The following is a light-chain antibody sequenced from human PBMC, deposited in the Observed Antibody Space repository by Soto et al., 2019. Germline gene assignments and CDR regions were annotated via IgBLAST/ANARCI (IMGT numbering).Light chain of an antibody. CDR2: PAS. CDR3: HQVIIYPLP. Sequence: IQLPQYPSSLSASVGDRVPITCRASQGINSHYAWYQQKPGKAPKLLIYPASTLQSGVPSRFSGSGSGTDFTLSISGLQPEDFATDYSHQVIIYPLPFGRGPTVEV. V-gene: IGKV1-9*01. J-gene: IGKJ1*01. CDR1: QGINSH.